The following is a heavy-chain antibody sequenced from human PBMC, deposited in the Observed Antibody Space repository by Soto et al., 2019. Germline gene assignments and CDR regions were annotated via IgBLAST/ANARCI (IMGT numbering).Heavy chain of an antibody. CDR2: IIHSGST. Sequence: PSETLSLTCAVYGGSFSAYYWSWVRQPPGKGLEWIGEIIHSGSTNYNPSLRSRVTISVDTSKNQFSLKLSSVTAADTAVYYCARAYSGYDDYWGQGTLVTVSS. CDR1: GGSFSAYY. CDR3: ARAYSGYDDY. D-gene: IGHD5-12*01. V-gene: IGHV4-34*12. J-gene: IGHJ4*02.